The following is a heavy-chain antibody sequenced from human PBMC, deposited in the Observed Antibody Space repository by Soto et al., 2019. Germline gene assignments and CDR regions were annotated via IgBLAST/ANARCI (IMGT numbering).Heavy chain of an antibody. CDR2: IHYSGTS. D-gene: IGHD2-21*01. Sequence: QVQLQESGPGLVKPSETLSLTCSVSGDSISSSSQYLGWIRQPPGKGLEWIGSIHYSGTSYYNPSLKSRVTIFVATSKNQLSLKLSSVTAADTAVYYCARHWIAGSSIPWGQGTLVTVSS. J-gene: IGHJ5*02. CDR1: GDSISSSSQY. CDR3: ARHWIAGSSIP. V-gene: IGHV4-39*01.